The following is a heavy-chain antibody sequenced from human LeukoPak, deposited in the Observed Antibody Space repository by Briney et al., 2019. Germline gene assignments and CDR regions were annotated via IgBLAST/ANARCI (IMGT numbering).Heavy chain of an antibody. D-gene: IGHD5-18*01. CDR1: GYSISSGYY. Sequence: SETLSLTCTVSGYSISSGYYWGWIRQPPGKGLEWIGSIYHSGSTYYNPSLKSRVTISVDTSNNQFSLKLSSLTAADTAVYYCARVAAGMVDFWGQGTLVTVSS. V-gene: IGHV4-38-2*02. CDR2: IYHSGST. CDR3: ARVAAGMVDF. J-gene: IGHJ4*02.